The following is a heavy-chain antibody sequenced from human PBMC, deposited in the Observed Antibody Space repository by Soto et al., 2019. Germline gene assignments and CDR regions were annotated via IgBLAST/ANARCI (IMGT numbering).Heavy chain of an antibody. Sequence: PSETLSLTCAVSGGSISSGGYSWSWIRQPPGKGLEWFGYIYYSGSTNYNPSLKSRVTISVDTSKNQFSLKLSSVTAADTAVYYCARHTGRITMIVVGPSNDAFDIWGQGTMVTVSS. CDR2: IYYSGST. J-gene: IGHJ3*02. V-gene: IGHV4-61*08. CDR1: GGSISSGGYS. CDR3: ARHTGRITMIVVGPSNDAFDI. D-gene: IGHD3-22*01.